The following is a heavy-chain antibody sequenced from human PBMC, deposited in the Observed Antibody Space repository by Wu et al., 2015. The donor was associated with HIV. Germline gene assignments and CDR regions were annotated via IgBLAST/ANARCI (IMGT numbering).Heavy chain of an antibody. J-gene: IGHJ1*01. D-gene: IGHD2-8*01. CDR1: GNSLNKFS. CDR3: AAYFRDKWSSGLPY. CDR2: FDPEDGKI. Sequence: HVQLLQSGPVMRKPGASVKVPCKVLGNSLNKFSMNWVRQAPGRGLFDPEDGKILYTQKFQGRVVMTEDTLTDTAYLVLNTLTSDDTATFYCAAYFRDKWSSGLPYWGQGTPVIRRL. V-gene: IGHV1-24*01.